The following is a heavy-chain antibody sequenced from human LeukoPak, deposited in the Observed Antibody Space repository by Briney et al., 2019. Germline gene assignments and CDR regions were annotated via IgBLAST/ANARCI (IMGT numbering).Heavy chain of an antibody. CDR3: ARGSGQWGFDS. CDR2: IYYSGST. D-gene: IGHD3-10*01. J-gene: IGHJ4*02. V-gene: IGHV4-59*01. Sequence: SETLTLTCTVSGGSIVGYYWSWIRQPPGKTLEWIGYIYYSGSTNYNPSLRSRVTISVDSSKNQFSLKLSSVTAADTAVYYCARGSGQWGFDSWGQGTLVTVSS. CDR1: GGSIVGYY.